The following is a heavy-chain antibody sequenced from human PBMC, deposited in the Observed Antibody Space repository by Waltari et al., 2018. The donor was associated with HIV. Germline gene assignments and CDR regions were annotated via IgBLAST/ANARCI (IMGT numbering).Heavy chain of an antibody. CDR2: ISSRSSYK. J-gene: IGHJ4*02. V-gene: IGHV3-21*01. D-gene: IGHD3-22*01. Sequence: EVQLVESGGGLVKPGGSLRLACAASGFTFSSYSMKWVRQAPGKGREWVSFISSRSSYKYYADSVKGRFTISRDNAKNSLYLQMNSLRAEDTAVYYCARVATMIVVVTNPYYFDYWGQGTLVTVSS. CDR3: ARVATMIVVVTNPYYFDY. CDR1: GFTFSSYS.